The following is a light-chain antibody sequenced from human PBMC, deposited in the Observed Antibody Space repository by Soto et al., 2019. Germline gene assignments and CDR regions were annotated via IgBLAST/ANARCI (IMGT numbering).Light chain of an antibody. CDR1: SSDVGGYNY. Sequence: QSALTQPASVSASPGQSITISCTGTSSDVGGYNYVSWYQQHPGKAPKLMIYDVSNRPSGVSNRFSGSKSGNTASLTISGPQAEEEAEYYCNSYTSSSTPYGFGTGTKLTVL. CDR2: DVS. J-gene: IGLJ1*01. V-gene: IGLV2-14*01. CDR3: NSYTSSSTPYG.